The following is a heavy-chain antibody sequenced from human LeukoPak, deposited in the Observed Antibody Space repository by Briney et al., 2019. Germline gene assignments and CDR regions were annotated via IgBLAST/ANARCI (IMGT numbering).Heavy chain of an antibody. CDR2: IYYSGST. J-gene: IGHJ4*02. D-gene: IGHD5-18*01. Sequence: SETLSLTCTVSGGSISSYYWSWIRQPPGKGLEWIGYIYYSGSTNYNPSLKSRVTIPVDTSKNQFSLKLSSVTAADTAVYYCARRGGYSYGYTFDYWGQGTLVTVSS. CDR1: GGSISSYY. CDR3: ARRGGYSYGYTFDY. V-gene: IGHV4-59*08.